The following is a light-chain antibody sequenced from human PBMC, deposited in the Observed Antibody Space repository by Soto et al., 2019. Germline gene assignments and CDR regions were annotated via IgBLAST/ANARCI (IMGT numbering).Light chain of an antibody. CDR3: SSYTSSSTLV. CDR1: SSDVGGYNY. V-gene: IGLV2-14*01. J-gene: IGLJ1*01. CDR2: DVS. Sequence: QSVLTQPASVSGSPGQSITISCTGTSSDVGGYNYVSWYQQHPGKAPKLMIYDVSNRPPGVSNRFSGSKSGNTASLTISGLQAEDEADYYCSSYTSSSTLVFGTGIKVTVL.